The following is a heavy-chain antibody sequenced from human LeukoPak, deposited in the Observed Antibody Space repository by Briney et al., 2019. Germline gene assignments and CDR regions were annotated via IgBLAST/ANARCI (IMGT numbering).Heavy chain of an antibody. D-gene: IGHD6-19*01. V-gene: IGHV1-46*01. Sequence: ASVRVSRMASGYTFTIYYMHWVTQARGQGLEWMGIINTSGGSTSYAQKFQGRVTITRETSTSTVYMELTSLRTEDTAWEYCGVGGSGWSRSFDYWGQGTLGSASS. J-gene: IGHJ4*02. CDR3: GVGGSGWSRSFDY. CDR2: INTSGGST. CDR1: GYTFTIYY.